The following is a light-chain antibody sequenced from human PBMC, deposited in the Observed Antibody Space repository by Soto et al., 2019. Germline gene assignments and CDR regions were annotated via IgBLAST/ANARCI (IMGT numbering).Light chain of an antibody. CDR1: QSLLHSNGYNY. Sequence: DIVMTQSPLSLPVTPGEPASISCRSSQSLLHSNGYNYLDWYLQKPVQSPQLLIYLGSNRASGVPDRFRCSGSGTDFTLKISRVEAEDVGVYYCMQALQTSWTFGQGTKVEIK. CDR2: LGS. J-gene: IGKJ1*01. CDR3: MQALQTSWT. V-gene: IGKV2-28*01.